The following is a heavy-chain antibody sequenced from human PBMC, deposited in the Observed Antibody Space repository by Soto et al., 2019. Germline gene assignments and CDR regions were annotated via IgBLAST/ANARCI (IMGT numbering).Heavy chain of an antibody. CDR3: ARGSYYSGWV. CDR2: TYYRSKWYS. J-gene: IGHJ4*02. D-gene: IGHD6-19*01. Sequence: LSFTCSISGDRVSSTSAACSWIRQSPSRGLEWLGRTYYRSKWYSDYAVSVKSRITINPDTSKNQFSLQLNSVTPEDTAVYYCARGSYYSGWVWGQGTLVTVSS. CDR1: GDRVSSTSAA. V-gene: IGHV6-1*01.